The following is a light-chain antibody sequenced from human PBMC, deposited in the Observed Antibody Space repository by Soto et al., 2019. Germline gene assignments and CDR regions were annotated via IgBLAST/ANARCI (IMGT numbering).Light chain of an antibody. Sequence: DTQMTQSPSTLSASVGDRVTITCRASQNISIWLAWYQQKPGKAPKVLIYKTSSLESGVPSRFSGSGSGTEFSLTISCLQPDDFATYYCQQYLTYPFTFGRGAKVDFK. CDR3: QQYLTYPFT. J-gene: IGKJ3*01. CDR2: KTS. CDR1: QNISIW. V-gene: IGKV1-5*03.